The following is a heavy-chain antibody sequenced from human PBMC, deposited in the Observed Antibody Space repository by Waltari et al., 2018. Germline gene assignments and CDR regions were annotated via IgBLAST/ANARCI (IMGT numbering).Heavy chain of an antibody. CDR2: ISSSGPTI. V-gene: IGHV3-48*03. CDR1: GFSLSDYG. D-gene: IGHD4-17*01. Sequence: EVQLVESGGGLVQPGGSLRLSCAASGFSLSDYGMNWVRQAPGKGLEWVSFISSSGPTINYADAVKGRFTVSRDNTENSLSLQMNGLRAEDTAIYYCARVWGVTTSDFWGQGTLVTVSS. J-gene: IGHJ4*02. CDR3: ARVWGVTTSDF.